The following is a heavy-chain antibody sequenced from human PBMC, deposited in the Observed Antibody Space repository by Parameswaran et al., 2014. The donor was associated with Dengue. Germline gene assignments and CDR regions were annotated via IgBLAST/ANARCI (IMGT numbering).Heavy chain of an antibody. V-gene: IGHV4-39*01. D-gene: IGHD3-22*01. CDR3: ARLFGYYDSSGYWK. J-gene: IGHJ4*02. CDR1: GGSISSSSYY. CDR2: IYYSGST. Sequence: GSLRLSCTVSGGSISSSSYYWGWIRQPPGKGLEWIGSIYYSGSTYYNPSLKSRVTISVDTSKNQFSLKLSSVTAADTAVYYCARLFGYYDSSGYWKWGQGTLVTVSS.